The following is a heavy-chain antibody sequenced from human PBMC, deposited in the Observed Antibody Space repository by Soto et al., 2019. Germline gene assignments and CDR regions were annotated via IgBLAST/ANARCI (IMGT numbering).Heavy chain of an antibody. V-gene: IGHV1-18*01. Sequence: GASVKVSCKASGYTFTRYGISWVRQAPGQGLEWMGWISAYNGNTNYAQKLQGRVTMTTDTSTSTAYMELRSLRSDDTAVYYCARDLSCSGGSCYHWFDPWGQGTLVTVSS. D-gene: IGHD2-15*01. CDR3: ARDLSCSGGSCYHWFDP. CDR2: ISAYNGNT. CDR1: GYTFTRYG. J-gene: IGHJ5*02.